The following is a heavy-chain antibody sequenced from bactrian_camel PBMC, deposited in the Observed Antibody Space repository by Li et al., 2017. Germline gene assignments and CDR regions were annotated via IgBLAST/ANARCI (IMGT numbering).Heavy chain of an antibody. CDR1: GFTLSSYA. CDR2: INSGGDTT. Sequence: VQLVESGGGLVQPGESLRVTCAASGFTLSSYAMSWVRQAPGKGLEWVSGINSGGDTTYYIDSVKGRFTISQDNAKNTMYLRMNSLKTEDTGEYVCAPRGVRRRGQGTQVTVS. D-gene: IGHD5*01. V-gene: IGHV3S40*01. J-gene: IGHJ4*01.